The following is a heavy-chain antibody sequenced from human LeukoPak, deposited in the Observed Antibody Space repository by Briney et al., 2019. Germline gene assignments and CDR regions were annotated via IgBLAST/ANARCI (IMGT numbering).Heavy chain of an antibody. V-gene: IGHV3-7*01. Sequence: PGGSLRLSCAASGFTYSTYWMSWVRQAPGKGLEWVANINQDGSEKYYVDSVRGRFTISRDNAKNSLYLQMNSLRGEDTAVYYYARNAPFDYWGQGTLVTVSS. CDR3: ARNAPFDY. CDR1: GFTYSTYW. J-gene: IGHJ4*02. CDR2: INQDGSEK.